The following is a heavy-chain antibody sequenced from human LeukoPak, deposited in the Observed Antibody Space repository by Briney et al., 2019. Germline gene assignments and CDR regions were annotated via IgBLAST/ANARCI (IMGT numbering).Heavy chain of an antibody. D-gene: IGHD3-16*02. CDR2: INWNGGST. V-gene: IGHV3-20*04. Sequence: GGSLRLSCAASGFTFDDYGMSWVRQAPGKGLEWVSGINWNGGSTGYADSVKGRFTISRDNAKNSLYLQMNSLRAEDTALYYCARVYRGSYRSYYYYYMDVWGKGTTVTVSS. CDR3: ARVYRGSYRSYYYYYMDV. CDR1: GFTFDDYG. J-gene: IGHJ6*03.